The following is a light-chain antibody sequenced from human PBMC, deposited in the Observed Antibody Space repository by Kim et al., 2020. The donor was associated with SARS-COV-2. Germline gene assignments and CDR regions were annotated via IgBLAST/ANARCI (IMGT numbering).Light chain of an antibody. CDR2: DNI. Sequence: VTSSCTGSSSNTGAGNDVHWNQHRPGKAPTLLIYDNINQPSGVPDRFSGSKSGTSASLAITGLQAEDEADYYCQSYDSSLSGSWVFGGGTQLTVL. CDR1: SSNTGAGND. CDR3: QSYDSSLSGSWV. J-gene: IGLJ3*02. V-gene: IGLV1-40*01.